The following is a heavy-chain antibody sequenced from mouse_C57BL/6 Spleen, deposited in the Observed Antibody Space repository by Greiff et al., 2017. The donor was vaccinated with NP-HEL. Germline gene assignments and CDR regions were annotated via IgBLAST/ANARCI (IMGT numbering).Heavy chain of an antibody. Sequence: VQLQQSGPGLVKPSQSLSLTCSVTGYSITSGYYWNWIRQFPGNKLEWMGYISYDGSNNYNPSLKNRISITRDTSKNQFFLKLNSVTTEDTATYYCASQANWDDFDYWGQGTTLTVSS. J-gene: IGHJ2*01. CDR2: ISYDGSN. D-gene: IGHD4-1*01. CDR1: GYSITSGYY. CDR3: ASQANWDDFDY. V-gene: IGHV3-6*01.